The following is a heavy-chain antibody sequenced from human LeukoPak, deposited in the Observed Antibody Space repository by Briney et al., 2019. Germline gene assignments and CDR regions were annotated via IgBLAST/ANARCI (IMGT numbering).Heavy chain of an antibody. Sequence: ASVKVSCKVSGYTLTELSMHWVRQAPGKGLEWMGAFDPEDGETIYAQKFQGRVTMTEDTSTDTAYMELSSLRSEDTAVYYCATDPTPLGIAVAGDYWGQGTPVPVSS. CDR3: ATDPTPLGIAVAGDY. CDR1: GYTLTELS. D-gene: IGHD6-19*01. CDR2: FDPEDGET. V-gene: IGHV1-24*01. J-gene: IGHJ4*02.